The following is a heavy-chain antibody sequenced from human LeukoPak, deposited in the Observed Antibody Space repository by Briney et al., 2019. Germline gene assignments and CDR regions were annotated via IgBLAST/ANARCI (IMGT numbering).Heavy chain of an antibody. CDR2: ISSSSSYI. V-gene: IGHV3-21*01. CDR3: ARGIGGAIAYYFDY. CDR1: GFTFSSYS. D-gene: IGHD3-16*02. Sequence: KPGGSLRLSCAASGFTFSSYSMNWVRQAPGKGLEWVSSISSSSSYIYYADSVKGRFTISRDNAKNSLYLQMNSLRAEDTAVYYCARGIGGAIAYYFDYWGQGTLVTVSS. J-gene: IGHJ4*02.